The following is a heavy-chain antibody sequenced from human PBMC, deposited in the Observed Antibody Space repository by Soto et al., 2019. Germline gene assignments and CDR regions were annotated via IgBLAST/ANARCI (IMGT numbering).Heavy chain of an antibody. D-gene: IGHD2-15*01. J-gene: IGHJ6*03. V-gene: IGHV1-8*01. CDR2: MNPNSGNT. CDR3: ARGPEYCSGGSCYHSYYYMDV. Sequence: ASVNVSCKASGYTFTSYDINWVRQATGQGLEWMGWMNPNSGNTGYAQKFQGRVTMTRNTSISTAYMELSSLRSEDTAVYYCARGPEYCSGGSCYHSYYYMDVWGKGTTVTVSS. CDR1: GYTFTSYD.